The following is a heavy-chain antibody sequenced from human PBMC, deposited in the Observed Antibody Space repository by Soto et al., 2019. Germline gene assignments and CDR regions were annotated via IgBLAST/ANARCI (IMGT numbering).Heavy chain of an antibody. J-gene: IGHJ5*02. CDR2: INPNSGGT. D-gene: IGHD1-7*01. CDR1: GYTFTGYY. V-gene: IGHV1-2*04. Sequence: ASVKVSCKASGYTFTGYYMHWVRQAPGQGLEWMGWINPNSGGTNYAQKFQGWVTMTRDTSISTAYMELSSLRSEDTAVYYCARDMRELNWFDPWGQGTLVNVSS. CDR3: ARDMRELNWFDP.